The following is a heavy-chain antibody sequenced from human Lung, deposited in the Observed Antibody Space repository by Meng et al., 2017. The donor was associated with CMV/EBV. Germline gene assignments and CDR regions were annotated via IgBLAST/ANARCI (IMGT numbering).Heavy chain of an antibody. Sequence: GEFXKISCAASGFIFSNYAMSLVRRAPGEGLEWISFMSGSGSMMFYVDSVRGRCTISRDSSKNTLYLQMNSLRAEDTAVYYCAKKGGDGALHYCDDWGQGTXVTVSS. J-gene: IGHJ4*03. CDR1: GFIFSNYA. CDR3: AKKGGDGALHYCDD. D-gene: IGHD3-16*01. V-gene: IGHV3-23*01. CDR2: MSGSGSMM.